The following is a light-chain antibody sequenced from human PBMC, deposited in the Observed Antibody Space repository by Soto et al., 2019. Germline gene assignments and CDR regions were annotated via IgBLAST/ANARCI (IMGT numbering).Light chain of an antibody. CDR3: QQHKIWPPV. Sequence: EIVMTQSPATLSVSPGERATLSCRASQSVNSNLAWYQQKPGQSPSLLIYGASTRVTGIPARYSGSGSGTEFTPTISSLKSEDFAIYYCQQHKIWPPVFGQGTKLDIK. CDR1: QSVNSN. CDR2: GAS. J-gene: IGKJ2*01. V-gene: IGKV3-15*01.